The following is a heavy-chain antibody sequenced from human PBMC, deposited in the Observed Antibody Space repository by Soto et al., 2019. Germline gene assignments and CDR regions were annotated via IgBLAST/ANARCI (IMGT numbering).Heavy chain of an antibody. CDR2: IYYSGST. Sequence: SQSLSLTCTVSGGSIGSYYCGWIRQPQGKGLEWIGYIYYSGSTNYNPSLKSRVTISVDTSKNQFSLKLSSVTAADTAVYYCARGRWLLPFDYWGQGTLVTVS. D-gene: IGHD3-22*01. J-gene: IGHJ4*02. CDR1: GGSIGSYY. V-gene: IGHV4-59*01. CDR3: ARGRWLLPFDY.